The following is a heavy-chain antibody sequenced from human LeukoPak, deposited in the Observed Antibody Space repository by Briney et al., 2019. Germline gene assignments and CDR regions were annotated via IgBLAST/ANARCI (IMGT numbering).Heavy chain of an antibody. CDR3: AKDDRWLQFCC. CDR2: VSGSGGST. D-gene: IGHD5-24*01. J-gene: IGHJ4*02. V-gene: IGHV3-23*01. Sequence: GGSLRLSCAASGFTFSSYGMSWVRQALGKGLEWVSAVSGSGGSTYYADSVKGRFTISRDNSKNTLYLQMNNLRAEDMAVYYCAKDDRWLQFCCWGQGTLVTVSA. CDR1: GFTFSSYG.